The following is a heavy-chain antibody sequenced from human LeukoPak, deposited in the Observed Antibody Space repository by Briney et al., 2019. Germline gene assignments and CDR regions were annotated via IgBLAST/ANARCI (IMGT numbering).Heavy chain of an antibody. CDR2: ISGSGGST. CDR3: ARDPGIAVAGYYYYYMDV. V-gene: IGHV3-23*01. J-gene: IGHJ6*03. Sequence: GGSLRLSCAASGFTFSSYVMSWVRQAPGKGLEWVSAISGSGGSTYYADSVKGRFTISRDNSKNTLYLQMNSLRAEDTAVYYCARDPGIAVAGYYYYYMDVWGKGTTVTVSS. D-gene: IGHD6-19*01. CDR1: GFTFSSYV.